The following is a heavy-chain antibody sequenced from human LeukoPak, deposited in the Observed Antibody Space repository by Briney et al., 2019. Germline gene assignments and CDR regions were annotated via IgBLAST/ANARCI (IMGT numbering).Heavy chain of an antibody. CDR2: ISSSGSTI. CDR1: GVTFSNYN. V-gene: IGHV3-48*01. D-gene: IGHD4-23*01. J-gene: IGHJ4*02. Sequence: GGSLRLSCAASGVTFSNYNMNWVRQAPGKGLQWVSYISSSGSTIYYADSVKGRFTISRDNSKNSLYLQMNTLRAEDTAIYYCARDSPDYGGKGFDYWGQGTLVTVSS. CDR3: ARDSPDYGGKGFDY.